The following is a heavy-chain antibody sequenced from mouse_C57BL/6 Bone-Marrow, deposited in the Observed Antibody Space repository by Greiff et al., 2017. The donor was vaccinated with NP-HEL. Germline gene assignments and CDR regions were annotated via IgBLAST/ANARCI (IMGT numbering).Heavy chain of an antibody. Sequence: QVQLQQSGAELVMPGASVKLSCKASGYTFTSYWMHWVKQRPGQGLEWIGEIDPSDSYTNYNQKFKGKSTLTVDKSSSTAYMQLSSLTSEDSAVYYCARDYSNYHVPWFAYWGQGTLVTVSA. J-gene: IGHJ3*01. D-gene: IGHD2-5*01. V-gene: IGHV1-69*01. CDR2: IDPSDSYT. CDR3: ARDYSNYHVPWFAY. CDR1: GYTFTSYW.